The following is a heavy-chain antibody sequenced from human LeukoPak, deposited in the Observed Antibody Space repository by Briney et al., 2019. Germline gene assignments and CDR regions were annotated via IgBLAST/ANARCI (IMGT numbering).Heavy chain of an antibody. CDR2: TYYRSKWYN. CDR1: GDSVSSNSAA. CDR3: ARDRLAARRGAFDY. J-gene: IGHJ4*02. D-gene: IGHD6-6*01. Sequence: SQTLSLTCAISGDSVSSNSAAWNWMRQSPSRGLEWLGRTYYRSKWYNDYAVSVKSRITINPDTSKNQFSLQLNSVTPEDTAVYYCARDRLAARRGAFDYWGQGTLVTVSS. V-gene: IGHV6-1*01.